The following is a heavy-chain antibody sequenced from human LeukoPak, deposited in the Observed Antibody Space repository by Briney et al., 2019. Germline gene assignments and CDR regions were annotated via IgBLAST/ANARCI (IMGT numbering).Heavy chain of an antibody. V-gene: IGHV3-7*01. J-gene: IGHJ4*02. D-gene: IGHD3-16*02. CDR3: VRDGMITFEGVIICDY. Sequence: GGSLRLSCAASGFTFSSYSMSWVRQSPGKGLEWVANIKQDESEKYYVESVKGRFTISRDNAKNSLYLQMNSLRAEDTAVYYCVRDGMITFEGVIICDYWGQGTLVTVSS. CDR2: IKQDESEK. CDR1: GFTFSSYS.